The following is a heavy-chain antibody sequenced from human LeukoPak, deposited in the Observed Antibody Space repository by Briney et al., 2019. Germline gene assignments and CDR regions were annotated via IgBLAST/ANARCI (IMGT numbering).Heavy chain of an antibody. J-gene: IGHJ4*02. CDR3: ANGGDSRPFDY. Sequence: SETLSLLCTVSGGPISGSSYYGRWIRQPPGKGRGWFGSSYYRGNTYYTPSLKSRVTISVDTSKNQFSLKLSSVTAADTAVYYCANGGDSRPFDYWGQGTLVTVSS. D-gene: IGHD4-23*01. CDR2: SYYRGNT. CDR1: GGPISGSSYY. V-gene: IGHV4-39*01.